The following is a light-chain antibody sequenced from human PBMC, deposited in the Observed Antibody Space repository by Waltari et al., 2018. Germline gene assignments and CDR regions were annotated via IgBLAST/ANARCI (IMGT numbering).Light chain of an antibody. V-gene: IGLV1-51*02. CDR3: GTWDNTLSAV. Sequence: QSVLTQPPSVSAAPGQKVTISCSGSASNIGNSYVSWYQQFPGAAPKVLIYGNDNRTTGIPDRFSGSKSGTSATLAITGLQTGDEADYYCGTWDNTLSAVFGGGTKVTVL. CDR1: ASNIGNSY. J-gene: IGLJ2*01. CDR2: GND.